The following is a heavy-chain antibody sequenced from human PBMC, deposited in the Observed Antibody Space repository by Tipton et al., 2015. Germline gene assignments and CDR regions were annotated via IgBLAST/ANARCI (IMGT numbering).Heavy chain of an antibody. CDR3: ASSNYYDTCWY. Sequence: TLSLTCTVSGGSVSSGSYYWSWIRQPPGKGLEWIGPIYSNGHTFYNPSLKSRLTMSLDTSKNQFNLNLSSVTAADRAVYYCASSNYYDTCWYWGQGTLVTVSS. CDR2: IYSNGHT. J-gene: IGHJ4*02. D-gene: IGHD3-22*01. CDR1: GGSVSSGSYY. V-gene: IGHV4-39*01.